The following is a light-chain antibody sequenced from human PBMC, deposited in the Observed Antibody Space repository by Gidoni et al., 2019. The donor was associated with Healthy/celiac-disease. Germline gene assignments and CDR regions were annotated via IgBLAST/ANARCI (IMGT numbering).Light chain of an antibody. Sequence: EIVLTQSPPTLSLSPGERATLACRASQSVSSYLAWYQQKPGQAPRLLIYDASNRATGIPARFSGSGSGTDFTLTISSLEPEEFAVYYCQQRSNWALTFGGGTKVEIK. CDR1: QSVSSY. CDR3: QQRSNWALT. CDR2: DAS. V-gene: IGKV3-11*01. J-gene: IGKJ4*01.